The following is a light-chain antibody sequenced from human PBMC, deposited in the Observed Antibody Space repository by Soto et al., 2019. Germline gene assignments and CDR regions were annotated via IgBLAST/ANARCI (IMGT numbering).Light chain of an antibody. V-gene: IGKV3-15*01. J-gene: IGKJ1*01. CDR3: QQYNNWPWT. CDR2: GAS. CDR1: QSVSTN. Sequence: EIVFTKSPGTLSLSPGERATLSCRASQSVSTNLAWYQQKPGQAPRLLIYGASTRATGIPARFSGSGSGTEFTLTISSLQSEDFAVYYCQQYNNWPWTFGQGTKVDNK.